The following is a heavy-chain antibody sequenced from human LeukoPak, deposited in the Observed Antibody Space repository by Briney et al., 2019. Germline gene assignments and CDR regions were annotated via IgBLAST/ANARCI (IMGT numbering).Heavy chain of an antibody. Sequence: HGESLKISCKGSGYSFTSYWIGWVRQMPGKVLEWMGIIYPGDSDTRYSPSFQGQVTISADKSISTAYLQWSSLKASDTAMYYCARLRAAAGTQFFDYWGQGTLVTVSS. CDR3: ARLRAAAGTQFFDY. J-gene: IGHJ4*02. V-gene: IGHV5-51*01. CDR2: IYPGDSDT. D-gene: IGHD6-13*01. CDR1: GYSFTSYW.